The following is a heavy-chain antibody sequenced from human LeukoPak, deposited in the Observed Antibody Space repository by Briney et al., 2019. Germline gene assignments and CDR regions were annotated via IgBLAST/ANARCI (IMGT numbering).Heavy chain of an antibody. CDR2: IFPGDSDT. CDR3: ARHPKFSSGWYDFDY. Sequence: GESPKISRQGSGYSFSMFWIDSVRQMPGEGLEWDVIIFPGDSDTRYSPSFQGQVTISVDKSISTAYLQWDSVKTSDTAMYYCARHPKFSSGWYDFDYWGRGTLVTVSS. V-gene: IGHV5-51*01. CDR1: GYSFSMFW. J-gene: IGHJ4*02. D-gene: IGHD6-19*01.